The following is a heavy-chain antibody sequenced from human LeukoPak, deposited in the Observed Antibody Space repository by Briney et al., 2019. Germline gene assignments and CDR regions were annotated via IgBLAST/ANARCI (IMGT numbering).Heavy chain of an antibody. CDR1: GYTFTSYG. Sequence: GASVKVSCKASGYTFTSYGISWVRQAPGQGLEWMGWISAYNGNTNYAQKLQGRVTMTTDTSTSTAYMELSSLRSEDTAVYYCARDKRYSGYDFGFVSSGIDYWGQGTLVTVSS. CDR3: ARDKRYSGYDFGFVSSGIDY. CDR2: ISAYNGNT. V-gene: IGHV1-18*01. J-gene: IGHJ4*02. D-gene: IGHD5-12*01.